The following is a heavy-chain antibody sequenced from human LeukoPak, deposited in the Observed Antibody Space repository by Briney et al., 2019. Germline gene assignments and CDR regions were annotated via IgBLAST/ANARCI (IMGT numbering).Heavy chain of an antibody. J-gene: IGHJ6*02. CDR2: ISGSGGST. CDR3: AKVRSGLRYYYGMDV. CDR1: GFTFSSYA. Sequence: GSLRLSCTASGFTFSSYAMSWVRQAPGKGLEWVSAISGSGGSTYYADSVKGRFTISRDNSKNTLYLQMNSLRAEDTAVYYCAKVRSGLRYYYGMDVWGQGTTVTVSS. V-gene: IGHV3-23*01. D-gene: IGHD2-21*01.